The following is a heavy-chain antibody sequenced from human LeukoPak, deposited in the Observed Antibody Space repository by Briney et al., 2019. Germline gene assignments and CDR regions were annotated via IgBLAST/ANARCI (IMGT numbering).Heavy chain of an antibody. Sequence: PSETLPLTCTVSGGSISSYYWSWIRQPPGKGLEWIGYIYTSGSTNYNPSLKSRVTISVDTSKNQFSLKLSSVTAADTAVYYRARRREFGGSGRRSYYYYYMDVWGKGTTVTVSS. V-gene: IGHV4-4*09. CDR3: ARRREFGGSGRRSYYYYYMDV. CDR1: GGSISSYY. CDR2: IYTSGST. J-gene: IGHJ6*03. D-gene: IGHD3-10*01.